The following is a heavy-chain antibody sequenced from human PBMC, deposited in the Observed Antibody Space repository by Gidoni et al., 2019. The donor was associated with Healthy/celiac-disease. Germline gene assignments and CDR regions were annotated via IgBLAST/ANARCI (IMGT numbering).Heavy chain of an antibody. CDR1: GIPFSNAW. D-gene: IGHD2-15*01. CDR3: TTGGSGELDY. J-gene: IGHJ4*02. CDR2: IKSKTDGGTT. Sequence: EVQLVEYGGGLVKPGGSLRLSCAAAGIPFSNAWMSLVRQAPGKGLEWVGRIKSKTDGGTTDYAAPVKGRFTISRDDSKNTLYLQMNSLKTEDTAVYYCTTGGSGELDYWGQGTLVTVSS. V-gene: IGHV3-15*01.